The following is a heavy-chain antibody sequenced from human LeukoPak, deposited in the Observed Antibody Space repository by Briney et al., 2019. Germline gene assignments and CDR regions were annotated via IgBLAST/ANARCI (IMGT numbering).Heavy chain of an antibody. CDR3: AREWGHDSSGYYYAY. CDR2: IIPIFGTA. Sequence: SVKVSCEASGGTFSTYAISWVRQATGQGLEWMGGIIPIFGTANYAQKFQGRVTITADESTNTIYMELSSLRSEDTAIYYCAREWGHDSSGYYYAYWGQGTLVTVSS. J-gene: IGHJ4*02. CDR1: GGTFSTYA. V-gene: IGHV1-69*13. D-gene: IGHD3-22*01.